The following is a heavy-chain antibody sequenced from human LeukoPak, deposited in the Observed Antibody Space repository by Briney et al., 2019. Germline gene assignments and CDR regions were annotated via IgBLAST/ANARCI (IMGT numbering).Heavy chain of an antibody. CDR1: GGSVTSSSFY. Sequence: SETLSLTCTLSGGSVTSSSFYWAWIRQPPGKGLECIGTINYSGITYYNSPLKSRVTISVDTSKNQFSLKLNSVIAADTAVYFCAKSGPAAGRPDAFDIWGQGTMVTVSS. V-gene: IGHV4-39*07. D-gene: IGHD2-2*01. J-gene: IGHJ3*02. CDR2: INYSGIT. CDR3: AKSGPAAGRPDAFDI.